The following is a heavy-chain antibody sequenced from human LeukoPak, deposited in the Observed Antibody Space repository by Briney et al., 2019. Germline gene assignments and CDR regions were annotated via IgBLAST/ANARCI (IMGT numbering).Heavy chain of an antibody. CDR2: ISGSGGST. D-gene: IGHD6-19*01. Sequence: GGSLRLSCAASGFTFSSYAMSWVRQAPGKGLEWVSAISGSGGSTYYADSVKGRFTISRDISKNTLYLQMNSLRAEDTAVYYCANTEWLADNFDYWGQGTLVTVSS. J-gene: IGHJ4*02. CDR3: ANTEWLADNFDY. V-gene: IGHV3-23*01. CDR1: GFTFSSYA.